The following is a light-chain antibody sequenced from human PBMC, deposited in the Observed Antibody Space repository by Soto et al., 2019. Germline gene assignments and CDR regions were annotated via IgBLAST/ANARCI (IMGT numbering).Light chain of an antibody. Sequence: QSVLTQSHSVSAAPGQTVTISCSGSSSNIGNNYVSWYQQLPGTAPKLLIYDNNKRPSGIPDRFSGSKSGTSGTLDITGLQTGDEADYYCATWDGSLPGEVFGGGTKVTVL. V-gene: IGLV1-51*01. CDR2: DNN. CDR3: ATWDGSLPGEV. J-gene: IGLJ2*01. CDR1: SSNIGNNY.